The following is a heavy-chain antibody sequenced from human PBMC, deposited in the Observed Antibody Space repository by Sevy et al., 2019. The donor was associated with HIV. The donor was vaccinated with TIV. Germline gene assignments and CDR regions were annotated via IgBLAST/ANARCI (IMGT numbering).Heavy chain of an antibody. CDR3: ASLPNNYYDSSGYSGNDAFDI. Sequence: GGFLRLSCAASGFTFSSYGMHWVRQAPGKGLEWVAVIWNDRSNKHYADAVKGRFTISRDNSKNTLYLQMNSLRAEDTAVYYCASLPNNYYDSSGYSGNDAFDIWGQGTMVTVSS. D-gene: IGHD3-22*01. V-gene: IGHV3-33*01. J-gene: IGHJ3*02. CDR1: GFTFSSYG. CDR2: IWNDRSNK.